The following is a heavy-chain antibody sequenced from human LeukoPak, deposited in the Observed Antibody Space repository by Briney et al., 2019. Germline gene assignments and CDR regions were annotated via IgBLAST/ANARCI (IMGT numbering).Heavy chain of an antibody. CDR3: ARDLGWDIVVVVAATLLDY. CDR2: ISAYNGNT. Sequence: ASVKVSCKASGYTFTSYGISCVRQAPGQGLEWMGWISAYNGNTNYAQKPQGRVTMTTDTSTSTAYMELRSLRSDDTAVYYCARDLGWDIVVVVAATLLDYWGQGTLVTVSS. CDR1: GYTFTSYG. J-gene: IGHJ4*02. V-gene: IGHV1-18*04. D-gene: IGHD2-15*01.